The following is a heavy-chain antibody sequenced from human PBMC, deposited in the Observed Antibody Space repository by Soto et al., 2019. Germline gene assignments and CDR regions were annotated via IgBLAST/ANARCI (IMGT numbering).Heavy chain of an antibody. CDR1: GFTFSSYG. V-gene: IGHV3-64*01. D-gene: IGHD4-17*01. CDR2: ITGNGGST. CDR3: ARGRKDDYGDPGDFDY. Sequence: EVQLVESGGGLVQPGGSVRLSCAASGFTFSSYGMHWVHQAPGKGLEYVSAITGNGGSTYYANSVKGRFTISRDNSKNTLYLQMGSLRADDMAVYYCARGRKDDYGDPGDFDYWGQGTLVTVSS. J-gene: IGHJ4*02.